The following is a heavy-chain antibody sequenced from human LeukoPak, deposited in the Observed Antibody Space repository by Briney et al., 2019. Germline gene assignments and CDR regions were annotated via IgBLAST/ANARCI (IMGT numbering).Heavy chain of an antibody. Sequence: GASVKVSCKVSGYTLTELSMHWVRQAPGKGLEWRGGFDPEDGETIYAQKFQGRVTMTEDTSTDTAYMELSSLRSEDTAVYYCAASLDSSGYRDYWGQGTLVTVSS. CDR3: AASLDSSGYRDY. J-gene: IGHJ4*02. D-gene: IGHD3-22*01. V-gene: IGHV1-24*01. CDR1: GYTLTELS. CDR2: FDPEDGET.